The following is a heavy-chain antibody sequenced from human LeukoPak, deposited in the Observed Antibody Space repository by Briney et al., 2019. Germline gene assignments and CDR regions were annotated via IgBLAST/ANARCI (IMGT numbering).Heavy chain of an antibody. Sequence: PGGSLRLSCAASGFTFSDYYMSWIRQAPGKGLEWVSYVSSSGSTIYYADSVKGRFTISRDNAKNSVYLQMHSLRADDTAIYYCVRDTYRTAVAGSSGLGYWGQGTLVTVSS. CDR2: VSSSGSTI. CDR3: VRDTYRTAVAGSSGLGY. D-gene: IGHD6-19*01. CDR1: GFTFSDYY. V-gene: IGHV3-11*04. J-gene: IGHJ4*02.